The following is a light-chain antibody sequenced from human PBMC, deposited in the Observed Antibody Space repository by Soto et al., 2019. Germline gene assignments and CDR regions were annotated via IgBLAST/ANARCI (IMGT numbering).Light chain of an antibody. V-gene: IGKV1-27*01. CDR2: DAS. CDR3: QEYHSLLYT. CDR1: QDISDF. J-gene: IGKJ2*01. Sequence: DIQMTQSPSSLSASVGDRVTITCRASQDISDFLVWYQQRPGKIPNLLVYDASTLQSGVPTRFSGSGSGTHFTLTISSLQPEDVASYYCQEYHSLLYTFGQGTKVEIK.